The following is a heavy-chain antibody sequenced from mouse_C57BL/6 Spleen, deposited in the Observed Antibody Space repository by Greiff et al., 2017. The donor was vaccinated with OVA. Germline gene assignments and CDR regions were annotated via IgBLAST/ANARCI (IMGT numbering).Heavy chain of an antibody. CDR3: AREGLGYDAWFAY. V-gene: IGHV1-55*01. J-gene: IGHJ3*01. D-gene: IGHD2-2*01. CDR2: IYPGSGST. CDR1: GYTFTSYW. Sequence: VQLQQPGAELVKPGASVKMSCKASGYTFTSYWITWVKQRPGQGLEWIGDIYPGSGSTNYNEKFKSKATLTVDTSSSTAYMQLSSLTSEDSAVYYCAREGLGYDAWFAYWGQGTLVTVSA.